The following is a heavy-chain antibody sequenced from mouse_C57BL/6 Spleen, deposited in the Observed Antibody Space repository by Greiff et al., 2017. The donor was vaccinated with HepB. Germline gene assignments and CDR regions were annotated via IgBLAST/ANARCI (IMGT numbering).Heavy chain of an antibody. Sequence: EVQLVESGGGLVQPGGSLSLSCAASGFTFTDYYMSWVRQPPGKALEWLGFIRNKANGYTTEYSASVKGRFTISRDNSQSILYLQMNALRAEDSATYYCARLRRYFDVWGTGTTVTVSS. J-gene: IGHJ1*03. CDR1: GFTFTDYY. V-gene: IGHV7-3*01. CDR3: ARLRRYFDV. CDR2: IRNKANGYTT.